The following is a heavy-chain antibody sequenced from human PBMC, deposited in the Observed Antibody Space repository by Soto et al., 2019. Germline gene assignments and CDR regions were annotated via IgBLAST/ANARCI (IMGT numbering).Heavy chain of an antibody. CDR2: ISPHNGDT. CDR3: ATTGRDYYGAGSSFDP. CDR1: GYMFISYG. V-gene: IGHV1-18*01. Sequence: QVQLVQSGAEVTKPGASVKVSCKASGYMFISYGISWVRQAPGQGLEWMGWISPHNGDTNYAQKSQGRVTMTTDTSTSTAHMEIRSVTSDDTAAYYCATTGRDYYGAGSSFDPWGQGTLVTVSS. J-gene: IGHJ5*02. D-gene: IGHD3-10*01.